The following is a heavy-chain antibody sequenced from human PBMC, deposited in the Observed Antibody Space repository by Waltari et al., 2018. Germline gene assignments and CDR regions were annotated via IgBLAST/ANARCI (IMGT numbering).Heavy chain of an antibody. CDR2: IKPNSGDT. CDR1: GYTFTGHE. J-gene: IGHJ4*02. CDR3: AREERGNTVAGTRY. Sequence: QVQLVQSGAEVKKPGASVKVSCKASGYTFTGHERHRGRRAPGQGLEWMGRIKPNSGDTNYAQKFQGRVTMTRDTSISTAYMELSRLRSDDTAVYYCAREERGNTVAGTRYWGQGTLVTVSS. V-gene: IGHV1-2*06. D-gene: IGHD6-19*01.